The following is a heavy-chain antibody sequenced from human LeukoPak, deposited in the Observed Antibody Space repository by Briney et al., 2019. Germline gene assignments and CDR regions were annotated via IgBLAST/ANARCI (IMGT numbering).Heavy chain of an antibody. D-gene: IGHD1-14*01. J-gene: IGHJ6*04. CDR2: TYYSGST. Sequence: SQTLSLTCTVSGGSISSGGYYWSWIRQHPGKGLEWIGYTYYSGSTYYNPSLKSRVTTSVDTSKNQFSLKLRSVTAADTAVYYCARNRRFALYYYYGMDVWGKGTTVTVSS. V-gene: IGHV4-31*03. CDR3: ARNRRFALYYYYGMDV. CDR1: GGSISSGGYY.